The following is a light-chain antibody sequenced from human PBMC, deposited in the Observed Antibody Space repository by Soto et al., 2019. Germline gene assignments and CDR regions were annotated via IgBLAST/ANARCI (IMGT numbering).Light chain of an antibody. CDR1: QNINIW. CDR2: EAS. CDR3: HEYSYYSPT. V-gene: IGKV1-5*03. Sequence: DRKMAQSRSTVSASVGGRVTITWRASQNINIWLAWYQQKPGKAPELLIFEASTLMSGVPSRFSGSGAGTEFSLTIGVLQPHDFATFYCHEYSYYSPTVGQGTKVDNK. J-gene: IGKJ1*01.